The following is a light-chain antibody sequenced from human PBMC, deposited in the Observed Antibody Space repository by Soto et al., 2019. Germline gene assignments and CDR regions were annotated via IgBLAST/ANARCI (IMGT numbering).Light chain of an antibody. CDR2: GAS. CDR1: QSVHTF. Sequence: EIVLTQSPDTLSLSPGEGASLSCRASQSVHTFLAWYQQKPGQAPRLLIYGASTRATGVPARFSGSGSGTDFTLTISSLEPEDFAVYYCQQRSSWWTFGQGTKVDIK. V-gene: IGKV3-11*01. J-gene: IGKJ1*01. CDR3: QQRSSWWT.